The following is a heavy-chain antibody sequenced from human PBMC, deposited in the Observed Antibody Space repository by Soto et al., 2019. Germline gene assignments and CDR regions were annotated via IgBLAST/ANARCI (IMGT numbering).Heavy chain of an antibody. CDR3: ASQDDFWSGYYPQGYYGMDV. J-gene: IGHJ6*02. Sequence: ASVKVSCKASGYTFTSYGISWVRQAPGQGLEWMGWISAYNGNTNYAQKLQGRVTMTTDTSTSTAYMELRSLRSDDTAVYYCASQDDFWSGYYPQGYYGMDVWGQGTTVTVSS. D-gene: IGHD3-3*01. CDR1: GYTFTSYG. V-gene: IGHV1-18*01. CDR2: ISAYNGNT.